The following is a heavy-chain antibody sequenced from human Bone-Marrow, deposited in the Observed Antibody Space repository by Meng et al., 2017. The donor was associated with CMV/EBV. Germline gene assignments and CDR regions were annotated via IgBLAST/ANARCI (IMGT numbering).Heavy chain of an antibody. CDR3: ARSYCSSTSCHGAFDI. D-gene: IGHD2-2*01. V-gene: IGHV3-21*01. CDR2: ISSSSSYI. CDR1: GFTFSSYS. J-gene: IGHJ3*02. Sequence: GESLKISCAASGFTFSSYSMNWVRQAPGKGLEWVSSISSSSSYIYYADSVKGRFTISRDNAKNSLYLPMNSLRAEDTAVYYCARSYCSSTSCHGAFDIWGQGTMVTVSS.